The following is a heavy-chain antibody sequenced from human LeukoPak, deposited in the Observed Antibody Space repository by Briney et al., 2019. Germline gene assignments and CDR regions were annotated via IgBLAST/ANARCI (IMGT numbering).Heavy chain of an antibody. CDR2: IRYDGSDK. J-gene: IGHJ5*02. CDR1: GFTFSNYG. Sequence: GGSLRLSCAAPGFTFSNYGMHWVRQAPGKGLEWVAFIRYDGSDKYYADSVKGRFTISRDNSKKTLYLQMYSLRAEDRAVYYCAKGQLGIQSSKWFDPWGQGTLVTVSS. CDR3: AKGQLGIQSSKWFDP. D-gene: IGHD7-27*01. V-gene: IGHV3-30*02.